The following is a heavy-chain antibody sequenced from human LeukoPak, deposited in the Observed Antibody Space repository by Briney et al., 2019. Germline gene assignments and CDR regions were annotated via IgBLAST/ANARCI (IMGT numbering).Heavy chain of an antibody. CDR1: GYTFTGYY. CDR2: INPNSGGT. J-gene: IGHJ4*02. V-gene: IGHV1-2*02. Sequence: ASVKVSCKASGYTFTGYYMHWVRQAPGQGLEWMGWINPNSGGTNYAQKFQGRVTMTRDTSISTAYMELSRLRSDDTAVYYCARTYYYDSSGYSLFDYWGQGTLVTVSS. CDR3: ARTYYYDSSGYSLFDY. D-gene: IGHD3-22*01.